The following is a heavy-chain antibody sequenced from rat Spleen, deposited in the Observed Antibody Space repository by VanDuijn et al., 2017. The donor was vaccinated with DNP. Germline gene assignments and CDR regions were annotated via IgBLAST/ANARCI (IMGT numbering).Heavy chain of an antibody. CDR1: GFMFSNYW. CDR2: INTDGGST. J-gene: IGHJ2*01. CDR3: VKVLRGGSAFAY. D-gene: IGHD1-11*01. V-gene: IGHV5-58*01. Sequence: EVQLVESGGGLVQPGRSLKLSCAASGFMFSNYWMTWIRQAPAKGLEWLSSINTDGGSTYYPDSVKARFTISRDNAENTVSLQLNSLRSEDTATNYLVKVLRGGSAFAYWGQGIMFTVSS.